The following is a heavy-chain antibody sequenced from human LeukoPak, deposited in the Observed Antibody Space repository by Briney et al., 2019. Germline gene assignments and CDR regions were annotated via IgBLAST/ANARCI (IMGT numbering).Heavy chain of an antibody. D-gene: IGHD2-15*01. Sequence: SVKVSCKASGGTFSSYAISWVRQAPGQGLEWMGGIIPIFGTANYAQKFQGRVTITADESTSTAYMELSSLRSEDTAVYYCARDRDYCSGGSCYPDASDIWGQGTMVTVSS. CDR3: ARDRDYCSGGSCYPDASDI. CDR2: IIPIFGTA. J-gene: IGHJ3*02. V-gene: IGHV1-69*01. CDR1: GGTFSSYA.